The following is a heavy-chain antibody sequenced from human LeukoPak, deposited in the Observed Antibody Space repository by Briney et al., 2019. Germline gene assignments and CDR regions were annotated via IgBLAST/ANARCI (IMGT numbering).Heavy chain of an antibody. CDR2: ISYDGSNK. J-gene: IGHJ1*01. CDR1: GFTFSSYG. V-gene: IGHV3-30*18. D-gene: IGHD3-22*01. CDR3: VKDPRAYDSSGQYFQH. Sequence: PGRSLRLSCAASGFTFSSYGMHWVRQAPGKGLEWVAVISYDGSNKYYADSVKGRFTISRDNSKNTLYLHMNSLRAEDTAVYFCVKDPRAYDSSGQYFQHWGQGTLITVSS.